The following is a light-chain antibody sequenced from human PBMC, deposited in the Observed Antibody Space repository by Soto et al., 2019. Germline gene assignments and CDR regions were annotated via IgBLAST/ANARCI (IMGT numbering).Light chain of an antibody. J-gene: IGLJ2*01. CDR3: CSYAGTHVV. Sequence: QSALTQPASVSGSPGQSITISCTGTSSDVGSYNLVSWYQQHPGKAPKLMIYEGSKRPSGVSNRFSGSKSGNTASLTISGLQAEDEADYYCCSYAGTHVVFGGVTQLTVL. CDR1: SSDVGSYNL. CDR2: EGS. V-gene: IGLV2-23*01.